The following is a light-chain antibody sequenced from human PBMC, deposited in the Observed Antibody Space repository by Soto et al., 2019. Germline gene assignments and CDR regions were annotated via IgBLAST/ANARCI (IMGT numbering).Light chain of an antibody. V-gene: IGLV2-23*02. Sequence: QSALTQPASVSGSPGQWITISCTGTSSDVGSYNLVSWYQQHPGKAPKVMIYEVSKRPSGVSNRFSGSKSGNTASLTISGYQAEDEADYYCCSYGGSYVFGPGTKVTVL. CDR1: SSDVGSYNL. J-gene: IGLJ1*01. CDR3: CSYGGSYV. CDR2: EVS.